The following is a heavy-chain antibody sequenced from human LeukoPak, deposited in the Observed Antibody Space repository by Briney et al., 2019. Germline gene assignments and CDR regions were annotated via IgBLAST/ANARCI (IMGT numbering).Heavy chain of an antibody. D-gene: IGHD1-14*01. CDR1: GFTFSSYS. CDR2: ISSSSSTI. CDR3: ARDSFRSPASDH. Sequence: PGGSLRLSCAASGFTFSSYSMNWVRQAPGKGLEWVPYISSSSSTIYYADSVKGRFTISRDNAKNSLYLQMNSLRAEDTAVYYCARDSFRSPASDHWGQGTMVTVSS. J-gene: IGHJ3*01. V-gene: IGHV3-48*04.